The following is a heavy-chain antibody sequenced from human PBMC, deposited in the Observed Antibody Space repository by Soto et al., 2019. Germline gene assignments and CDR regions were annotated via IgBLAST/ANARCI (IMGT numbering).Heavy chain of an antibody. CDR1: GFAFSDYS. D-gene: IGHD2-21*02. CDR3: ARAELAYCGGDCSGAFDV. Sequence: EVQLVESGGGLVKPGGSLRLSCAASGFAFSDYSMNWVRQAPGKGLEWVSSITSGSSYIHYADSVKGRFTISRDNAKNSLYLQINSLRAEDTAVYYCARAELAYCGGDCSGAFDVWGQGTMVTVSS. CDR2: ITSGSSYI. V-gene: IGHV3-21*01. J-gene: IGHJ3*01.